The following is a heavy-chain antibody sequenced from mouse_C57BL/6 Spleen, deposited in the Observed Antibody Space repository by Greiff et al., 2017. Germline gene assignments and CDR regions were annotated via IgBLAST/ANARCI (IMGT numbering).Heavy chain of an antibody. CDR1: GFTFSSYA. J-gene: IGHJ3*01. CDR3: AREALYDGYSWFAY. V-gene: IGHV5-4*01. CDR2: ISDGGSYT. D-gene: IGHD2-3*01. Sequence: EVKLMESGGGLVKPGGSLELSCAASGFTFSSYAMSWVRQTPEKRLEWVATISDGGSYTYYPDNVKGRFTISRDNAKNNLYLQMSHLKSEDTAMYYCAREALYDGYSWFAYWGQGTLVTVSA.